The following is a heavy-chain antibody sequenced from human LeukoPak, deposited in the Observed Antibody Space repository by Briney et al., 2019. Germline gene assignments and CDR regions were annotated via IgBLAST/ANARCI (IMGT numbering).Heavy chain of an antibody. CDR2: IYYSGNT. V-gene: IGHV4-59*08. J-gene: IGHJ3*02. CDR1: GCSISGDH. CDR3: ARRNDFDI. Sequence: PSETLSLTCTVSGCSISGDHWNWIRQPPGKGLEWIGYIYYSGNTNYNPSLKSRVTISVDTSKNQFSLKLSSVTAADTAVYYCARRNDFDIWGQGTMVTVSS.